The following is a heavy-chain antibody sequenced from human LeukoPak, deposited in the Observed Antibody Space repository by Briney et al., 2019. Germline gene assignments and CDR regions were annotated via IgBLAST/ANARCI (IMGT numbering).Heavy chain of an antibody. CDR1: GFTFNTYG. J-gene: IGHJ4*02. V-gene: IGHV3-7*01. D-gene: IGHD3-16*02. CDR3: ARKGVGYDYVWGSYRDFDY. Sequence: SGGSLRLSCAASGFTFNTYGMHWVRQAPGKGLEWVANIKQDGSEKYYVDSVKGRFTISRDNAKNSLYLQMNSLRAEDTAVYYCARKGVGYDYVWGSYRDFDYWGQGTLVTVSS. CDR2: IKQDGSEK.